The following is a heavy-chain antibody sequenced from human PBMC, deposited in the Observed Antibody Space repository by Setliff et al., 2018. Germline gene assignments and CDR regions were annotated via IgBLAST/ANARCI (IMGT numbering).Heavy chain of an antibody. V-gene: IGHV4-61*09. CDR1: GGSITSGSNY. CDR3: ARSLSSGSYWNPRPFYSDS. D-gene: IGHD3-10*01. J-gene: IGHJ4*02. Sequence: SETLSLTCTVSGGSITSGSNYWSWIRQPAGRGLEWMGHIDPSGNTNYHPSLRGRVTISRDTSKNQFSLKLTSVTAADTAVYFCARSLSSGSYWNPRPFYSDSWGQGTLVTVSS. CDR2: IDPSGNT.